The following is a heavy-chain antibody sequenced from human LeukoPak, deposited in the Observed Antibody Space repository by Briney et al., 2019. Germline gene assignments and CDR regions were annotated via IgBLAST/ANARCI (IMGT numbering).Heavy chain of an antibody. D-gene: IGHD5-12*01. J-gene: IGHJ4*02. CDR1: GFTFSSYS. CDR3: ARDPYSGYDLQAFDY. V-gene: IGHV3-48*01. CDR2: ISSSSSTI. Sequence: PGGSLRLSCAASGFTFSSYSMNWVRQAPGKGLEWVSYISSSSSTIYCADSVKGRFTISRDNAKNSLYLQMNSLRAEDTAVYYCARDPYSGYDLQAFDYWGQGTLVTVSS.